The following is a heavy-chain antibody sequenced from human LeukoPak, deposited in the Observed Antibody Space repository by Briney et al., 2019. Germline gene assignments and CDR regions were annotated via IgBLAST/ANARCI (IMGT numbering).Heavy chain of an antibody. CDR3: ARGPYYSDSRGYSNWFDP. CDR1: GFTFSSYS. V-gene: IGHV3-48*02. D-gene: IGHD3-22*01. Sequence: GGSLRLSCAASGFTFSSYSMNWVRQAPGKGLEWVSYIRSSGSPIYYADSVKGRFTISRDNAKNSLYLQMNSLRDEDTAVYYCARGPYYSDSRGYSNWFDPWGQGTLVTVSS. J-gene: IGHJ5*02. CDR2: IRSSGSPI.